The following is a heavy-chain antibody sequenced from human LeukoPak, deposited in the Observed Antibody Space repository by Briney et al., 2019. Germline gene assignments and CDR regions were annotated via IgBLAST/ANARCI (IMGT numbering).Heavy chain of an antibody. CDR1: GFTFSSYG. J-gene: IGHJ6*02. V-gene: IGHV3-30*18. CDR2: ISYDGSNK. D-gene: IGHD2-2*01. Sequence: GGSLRLSCAASGFTFSSYGMHWVRQAPGKGLEWVAVISYDGSNKYYADSVKGRFTVSRDNSKNTLYLQMNSLRAEDTAVYYCAKDPEDCSSTSCYYYYYYGMDVWGQGTTVTVSS. CDR3: AKDPEDCSSTSCYYYYYYGMDV.